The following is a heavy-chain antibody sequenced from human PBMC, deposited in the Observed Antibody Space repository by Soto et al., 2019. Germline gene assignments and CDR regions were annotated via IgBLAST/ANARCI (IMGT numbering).Heavy chain of an antibody. CDR1: GFSFSRYA. D-gene: IGHD3-10*01. V-gene: IGHV3-30*04. J-gene: IGHJ4*02. CDR3: ARSRSGAVADSFDF. CDR2: ISKDGSHK. Sequence: GGSLRLSCAASGFSFSRYAIHWVRQAPGKGLEWVAVISKDGSHKYYLGSVKGRFTISRDNSKNILYLQMNSLRDEDTAVYYCARSRSGAVADSFDFWGQGTLVTVSS.